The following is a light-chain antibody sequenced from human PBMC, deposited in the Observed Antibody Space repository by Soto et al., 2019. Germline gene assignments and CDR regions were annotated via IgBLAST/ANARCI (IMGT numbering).Light chain of an antibody. Sequence: QSVLTQPASVSGSPGQWITISCTGTSSDVGSYNLVSWYQQHPGKAPQLMIYEGSKRPSGVSDRFSGSKSGNTASLTISGLQAEGEADYYCCSYAGSSTYVFGPGTKVTAL. CDR2: EGS. CDR1: SSDVGSYNL. J-gene: IGLJ1*01. V-gene: IGLV2-23*01. CDR3: CSYAGSSTYV.